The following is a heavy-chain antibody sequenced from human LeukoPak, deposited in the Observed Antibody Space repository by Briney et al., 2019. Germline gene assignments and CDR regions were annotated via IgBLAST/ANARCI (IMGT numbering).Heavy chain of an antibody. Sequence: ASVKVSCKASGYTFTSYGISWVRQAPGQGLEWMGWISAYNGNTNYAQKFQGRVTMTRDTSISTAYMELSRLRSDDTAVYYCARVGSEAYYDFWSGYDWFDPWGQGTLVTVSS. V-gene: IGHV1-18*01. CDR2: ISAYNGNT. CDR3: ARVGSEAYYDFWSGYDWFDP. D-gene: IGHD3-3*01. J-gene: IGHJ5*02. CDR1: GYTFTSYG.